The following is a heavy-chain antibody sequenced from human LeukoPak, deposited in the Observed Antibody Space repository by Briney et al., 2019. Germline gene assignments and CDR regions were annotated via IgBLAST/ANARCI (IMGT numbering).Heavy chain of an antibody. CDR3: ASGYSYGSVEY. V-gene: IGHV3-48*01. J-gene: IGHJ4*02. CDR2: ISSSSSTI. Sequence: GGSLRLSCAASGFTYSSYSMNWVRQAPGKGLEWVSYISSSSSTIYYADSVKGRFTISRDNAKNSLYLQMNSLRAEDTAVYYCASGYSYGSVEYWGQGTLVTVSS. CDR1: GFTYSSYS. D-gene: IGHD5-18*01.